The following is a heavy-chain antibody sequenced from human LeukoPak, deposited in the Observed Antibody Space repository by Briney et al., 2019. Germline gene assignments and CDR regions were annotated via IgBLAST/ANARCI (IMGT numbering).Heavy chain of an antibody. CDR2: INHSGST. CDR1: GGSFSGYY. Sequence: PSETLSLTCAVYGGSFSGYYWSWIRQPPGKGLEWIGEINHSGSTNYNPSLKSRVTISVDTSKNQFSLKLSSVTAADTAVYYCARTRSYSAYYFDYWGQGTLVTVSS. J-gene: IGHJ4*02. V-gene: IGHV4-34*01. D-gene: IGHD3-10*01. CDR3: ARTRSYSAYYFDY.